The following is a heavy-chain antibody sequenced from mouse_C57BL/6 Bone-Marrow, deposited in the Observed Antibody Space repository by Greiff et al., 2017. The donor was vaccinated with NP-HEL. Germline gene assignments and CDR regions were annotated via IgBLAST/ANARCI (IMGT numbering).Heavy chain of an antibody. J-gene: IGHJ4*01. Sequence: EVKLMESGPGLVKPSQSLSLTCSVTGYSITSGYYWNWIRQFPGNKLEWMGYISYDGSNNYNPSLKNRISITRDTSKNQFFLKLNSVTTEDTATYYCAKLTGPYYYAMDYWGQGTSVTVSS. CDR1: GYSITSGYY. CDR3: AKLTGPYYYAMDY. V-gene: IGHV3-6*01. D-gene: IGHD4-1*01. CDR2: ISYDGSN.